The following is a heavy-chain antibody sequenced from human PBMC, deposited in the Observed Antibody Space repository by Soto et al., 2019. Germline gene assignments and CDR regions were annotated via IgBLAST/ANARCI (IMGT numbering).Heavy chain of an antibody. J-gene: IGHJ6*03. D-gene: IGHD4-17*01. CDR1: GGSISSGGYY. Sequence: SETLSLTCTVSGGSISSGGYYWSWIRQHPGKGLEWIGYIYYSGSTYYNPSLKSRVTISVDTSKNQFSLKLSSVTAADTAVYYCARSPSDYGDYNGQMGYYYYYYMDVWGKGTTVTVSS. CDR3: ARSPSDYGDYNGQMGYYYYYYMDV. V-gene: IGHV4-31*03. CDR2: IYYSGST.